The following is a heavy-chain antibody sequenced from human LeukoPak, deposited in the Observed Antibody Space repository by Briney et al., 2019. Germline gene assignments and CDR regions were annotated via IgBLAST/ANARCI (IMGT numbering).Heavy chain of an antibody. CDR3: ARDEMYGSGSYAYFDY. CDR2: ISNTGGYI. Sequence: GGSLRLSCAASGFTFSSYSMNWVRQAPGKGLEWVSSISNTGGYIYYADSVKGRFTISRDNAKNSLYLQLNSLRAEDTAVYFCARDEMYGSGSYAYFDYWGQGTLVTVSS. D-gene: IGHD3-10*01. CDR1: GFTFSSYS. J-gene: IGHJ4*02. V-gene: IGHV3-21*01.